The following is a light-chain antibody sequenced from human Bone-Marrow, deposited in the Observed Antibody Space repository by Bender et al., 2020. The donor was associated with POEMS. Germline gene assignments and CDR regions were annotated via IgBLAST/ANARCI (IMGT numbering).Light chain of an antibody. CDR2: SNN. CDR3: QSYDSSLKTYV. CDR1: SSNIGSNY. Sequence: QSVLTQPPSASGTPGQRVTISCSGSSSNIGSNYVYWYQQLPGTAPKLLIYSNNQRPSGVPDRFSGSKSGTSASLAITGLQAEDEADYYCQSYDSSLKTYVFGPGTKVTVL. J-gene: IGLJ1*01. V-gene: IGLV1-47*02.